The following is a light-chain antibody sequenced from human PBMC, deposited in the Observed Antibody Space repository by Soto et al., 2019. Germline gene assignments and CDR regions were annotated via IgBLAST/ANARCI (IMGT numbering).Light chain of an antibody. V-gene: IGLV2-23*01. CDR3: CSYATSPFV. CDR1: SSDVGGYNL. Sequence: QSALTQPASVSGSPGQSITISCTGTSSDVGGYNLVSWYQQHPGKAPKLILFGDSERPSGVSDRFSGSKSGNTASLTISGVQAEDEAVYHCCSYATSPFVFGTGTKLTVL. J-gene: IGLJ1*01. CDR2: GDS.